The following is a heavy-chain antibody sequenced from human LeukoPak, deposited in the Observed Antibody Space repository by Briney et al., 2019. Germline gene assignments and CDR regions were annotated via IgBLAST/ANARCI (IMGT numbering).Heavy chain of an antibody. CDR1: GYSFTSYW. CDR3: ARLNSSGYYRDLDY. J-gene: IGHJ4*02. Sequence: GESLRISFKGSGYSFTSYWIGWVRPMPGKGLEWMGIIYPGDSDTRYSPSFQGQVTISADKSISTAYLQWSSLKASDTAMYYCARLNSSGYYRDLDYWGQGTLVTVSS. D-gene: IGHD3-22*01. CDR2: IYPGDSDT. V-gene: IGHV5-51*01.